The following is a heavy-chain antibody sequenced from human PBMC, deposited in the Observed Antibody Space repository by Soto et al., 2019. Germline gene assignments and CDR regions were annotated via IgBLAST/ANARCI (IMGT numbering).Heavy chain of an antibody. CDR3: ARDESSSSSWYV. J-gene: IGHJ4*02. V-gene: IGHV3-21*01. Sequence: GGSLRLSCAASGFTFSSYSMNWVRQAPGKGLEWVSSISSSSYIYYADSVKGRFTISRDNAKNSLYLQMNSLRAEDTAVYYCARDESSSSSWYVWGQGTLVTVSS. CDR2: ISSSSYI. CDR1: GFTFSSYS. D-gene: IGHD6-13*01.